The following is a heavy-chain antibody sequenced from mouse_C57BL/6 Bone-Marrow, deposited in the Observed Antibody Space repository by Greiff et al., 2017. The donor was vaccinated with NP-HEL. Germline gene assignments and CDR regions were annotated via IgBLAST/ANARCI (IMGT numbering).Heavy chain of an antibody. Sequence: VQLQESGAELVKPGASVKMSCKASGYTFTTYPIEWMKQNHGKSLEWIGNFHPYNDDTKYNEKFKGKATLTVEKSSSTVYLELSRLTSDDSAVYYCARGTTPLYYYAMDYWGQGTSVTVSS. J-gene: IGHJ4*01. CDR1: GYTFTTYP. CDR2: FHPYNDDT. V-gene: IGHV1-47*01. CDR3: ARGTTPLYYYAMDY. D-gene: IGHD1-1*01.